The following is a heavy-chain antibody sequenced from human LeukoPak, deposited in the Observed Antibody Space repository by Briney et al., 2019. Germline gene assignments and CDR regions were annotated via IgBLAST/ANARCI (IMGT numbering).Heavy chain of an antibody. CDR3: TTDPFDYGDYYYDIDV. CDR2: IKTKTHGGTT. CDR1: VFAFRNAW. V-gene: IGHV3-15*01. D-gene: IGHD3-16*01. J-gene: IGHJ6*02. Sequence: SGGSLRLSCRASVFAFRNAWMNWVRQALGKGLEWVGRIKTKTHGGTTDYAAPVKGRFTISRDDSENILYLQMNSLKTEDTAIYYCTTDPFDYGDYYYDIDVWGQGTAVTVSS.